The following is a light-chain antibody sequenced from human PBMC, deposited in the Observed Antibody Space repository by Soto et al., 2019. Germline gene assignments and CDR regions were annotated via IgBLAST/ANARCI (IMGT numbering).Light chain of an antibody. CDR3: NLFAGSRGYV. V-gene: IGLV2-14*01. CDR2: GVT. J-gene: IGLJ1*01. Sequence: QSALTQPASMSGSPGQSITISCTGTSSDVGGNNHVSWYQQHPGKAPKLIIYGVTNPPSGVSYRVSGSKSGNTASLTISGVQAEGEDDYYCNLFAGSRGYVFGTGTQLTVL. CDR1: SSDVGGNNH.